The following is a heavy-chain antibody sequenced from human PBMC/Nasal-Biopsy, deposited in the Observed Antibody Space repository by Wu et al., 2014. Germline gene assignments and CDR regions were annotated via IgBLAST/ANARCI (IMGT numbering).Heavy chain of an antibody. CDR3: ARIATIFGVVYNWYFDL. CDR2: INSDGSTT. D-gene: IGHD3-3*01. Sequence: LSCAASGFTISDYAMSWVRQAPGKGLEWVSRINSDGSTTIYADSVKGRFTVSRDNAKNSLFLQMNSLRAEDTAVYYCARIATIFGVVYNWYFDLWGRGTLVTVSS. CDR1: GFTISDYA. V-gene: IGHV3-11*04. J-gene: IGHJ2*01.